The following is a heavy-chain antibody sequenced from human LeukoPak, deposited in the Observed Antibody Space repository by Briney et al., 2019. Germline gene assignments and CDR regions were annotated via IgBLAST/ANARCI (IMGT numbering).Heavy chain of an antibody. D-gene: IGHD6-13*01. CDR1: GGSISSSSYY. V-gene: IGHV4-39*01. CDR2: IYYSGST. Sequence: SETLSLTCTASGGSISSSSYYWGWIRQPPGKGLEWIGSIYYSGSTYYNPSLKSRVTISVDTSKNQFSLKLSSVTAADTAVYYCARQIIAAGKNYYGMDVWGQGTTVTVSS. CDR3: ARQIIAAGKNYYGMDV. J-gene: IGHJ6*02.